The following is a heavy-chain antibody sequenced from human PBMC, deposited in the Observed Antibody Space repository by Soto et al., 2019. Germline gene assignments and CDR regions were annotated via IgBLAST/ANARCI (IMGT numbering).Heavy chain of an antibody. D-gene: IGHD3-10*01. J-gene: IGHJ4*02. CDR3: ARLSTSAVRRDLAC. CDR2: MNQDGSES. V-gene: IGHV3-7*01. Sequence: EVQLVESGGGLVQPGGSLRLSCAASGFSLSSYWMSWVRQAPGKGLEWVANMNQDGSESDYVGSVKGRFTFTRDNAKNSLYLQMNSLRAEDTAVYYCARLSTSAVRRDLACWGQGTLVTVSS. CDR1: GFSLSSYW.